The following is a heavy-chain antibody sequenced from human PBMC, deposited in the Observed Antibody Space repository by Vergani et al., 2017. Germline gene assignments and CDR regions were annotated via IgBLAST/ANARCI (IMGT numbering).Heavy chain of an antibody. CDR3: AGDFITRVTTLDYYYMGV. CDR2: ISYDGNKK. D-gene: IGHD1-1*01. V-gene: IGHV3-30*03. Sequence: QVQLVESGGGEVQPGRSLRLSCSAAGFPFSDYGVHWVRQAPGKGLEWVSVISYDGNKKNYADSVKGRFTISRDNSKNTLYLEMNALRAEDTAVYYCAGDFITRVTTLDYYYMGVWGKGTTVTVSS. J-gene: IGHJ6*03. CDR1: GFPFSDYG.